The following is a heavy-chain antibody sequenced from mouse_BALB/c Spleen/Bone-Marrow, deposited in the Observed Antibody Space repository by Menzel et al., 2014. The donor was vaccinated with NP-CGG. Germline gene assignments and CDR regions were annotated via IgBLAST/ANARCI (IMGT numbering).Heavy chain of an antibody. J-gene: IGHJ2*01. CDR1: GYPFSSYW. V-gene: IGHV1-80*01. Sequence: VQLQQSGAELVRPGSSVKISCKASGYPFSSYWMNWVKQRPGQGLEWIGQIYPGDGETNYNGKFKGNATLTADKSSSTAYMQLISLTSEDSAVYFCSGKYVDYWGQGTTLTVSS. CDR3: SGKYVDY. CDR2: IYPGDGET. D-gene: IGHD2-10*02.